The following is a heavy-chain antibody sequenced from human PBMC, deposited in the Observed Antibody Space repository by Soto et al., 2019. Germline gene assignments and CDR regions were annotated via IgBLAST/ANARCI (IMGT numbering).Heavy chain of an antibody. CDR3: ARASMIVVGITPYYYGMDG. CDR2: ISYDGSNK. CDR1: GFTFSSYA. Sequence: GGSLRLSCAASGFTFSSYAMHWVRQAPGKGLEWVAVISYDGSNKYYADSVKGRFTISRDNSKNTLYLQMNSLRAEDTAVYYCARASMIVVGITPYYYGMDGWGQGTTVTLSS. D-gene: IGHD3-22*01. V-gene: IGHV3-30-3*01. J-gene: IGHJ6*02.